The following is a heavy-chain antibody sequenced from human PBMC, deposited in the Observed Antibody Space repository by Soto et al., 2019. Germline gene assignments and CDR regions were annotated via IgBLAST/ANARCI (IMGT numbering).Heavy chain of an antibody. J-gene: IGHJ6*02. V-gene: IGHV3-13*01. CDR3: ARHKSQCVGKGGQLSGLCGVDV. CDR2: IGTFGDT. CDR1: GFTFSDYD. D-gene: IGHD7-27*01. Sequence: PGGSLRLSCAASGFTFSDYDMHWVRQVAGKGLEWVTTIGTFGDTFYADSVKGRFTISRENAKNSLYLQLHSLRAGDTAIYYCARHKSQCVGKGGQLSGLCGVDVWGQGTTDTVPS.